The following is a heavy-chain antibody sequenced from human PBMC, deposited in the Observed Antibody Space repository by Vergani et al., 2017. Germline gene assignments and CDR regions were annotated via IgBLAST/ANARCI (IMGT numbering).Heavy chain of an antibody. CDR2: INPNSGGT. CDR1: GYTFTGYY. CDR3: ASDYGYCSSTSCPNWFDP. D-gene: IGHD2-2*01. V-gene: IGHV1-2*02. J-gene: IGHJ5*02. Sequence: QVQLVQSGAEVKKPGASVKVSCKASGYTFTGYYMHWVRQAPGQGLEWMGWINPNSGGTNYAQKFQGRVTMTRDTSIRTAYMELSRLRSDDTAVYYCASDYGYCSSTSCPNWFDPWGQGTLVTVSS.